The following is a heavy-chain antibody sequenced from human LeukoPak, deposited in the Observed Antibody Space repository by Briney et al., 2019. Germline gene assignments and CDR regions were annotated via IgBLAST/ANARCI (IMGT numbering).Heavy chain of an antibody. CDR3: ARETVTNHDAFDI. J-gene: IGHJ3*02. CDR2: ISHDGSNT. D-gene: IGHD4-11*01. Sequence: GRSLRLSCAASGFTFSNHAMHWVRQAPGKGLKWVAVISHDGSNTYYGDSAKGRFTISRDNSKNTLDLQMNSLRAEDTAVYYCARETVTNHDAFDIWGQGAMVTVSS. CDR1: GFTFSNHA. V-gene: IGHV3-30-3*01.